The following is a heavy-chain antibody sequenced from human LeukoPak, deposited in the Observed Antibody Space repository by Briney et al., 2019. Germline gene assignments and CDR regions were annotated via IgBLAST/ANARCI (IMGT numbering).Heavy chain of an antibody. CDR1: GGSISSGGYY. V-gene: IGHV4-31*03. D-gene: IGHD6-6*01. J-gene: IGHJ3*02. Sequence: SQTLSLTCTVSGGSISSGGYYWSWIRQHPGKGLEWIGYIYYSGSTNSNASLKSRVTIFVDPSKNQFSLRLSSVTAADTAVYYCARHRAYSSSSPFDIWGQGTMVTVSS. CDR3: ARHRAYSSSSPFDI. CDR2: IYYSGST.